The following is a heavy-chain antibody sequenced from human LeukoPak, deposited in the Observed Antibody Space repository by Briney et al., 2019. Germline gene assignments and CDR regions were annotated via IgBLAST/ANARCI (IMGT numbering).Heavy chain of an antibody. CDR1: GGSISSSSYY. J-gene: IGHJ4*02. CDR3: AISLWFGELSYFDY. Sequence: SETLSLTCTVSGGSISSSSYYWGRIRQPPGKGLVWTVSIYYSGSTYYNPYLKSRVPISIDTSKNQFSLKLSSVTVADTAVYYCAISLWFGELSYFDYWGQGTLVTVSS. V-gene: IGHV4-39*01. CDR2: IYYSGST. D-gene: IGHD3-10*01.